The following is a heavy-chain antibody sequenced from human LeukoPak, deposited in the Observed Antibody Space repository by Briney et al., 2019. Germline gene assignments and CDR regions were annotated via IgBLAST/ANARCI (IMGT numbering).Heavy chain of an antibody. Sequence: GESLRLSCTASGFIFSDYVMIWVRQAPGKGLEWVSGITASGDRTYYGDSVKGRFTVSRDNSKNTVYLQMNSLRVDDTAVYYCARRDIVVMVSASDYWGQGTLVTVSS. CDR2: ITASGDRT. D-gene: IGHD2-15*01. J-gene: IGHJ4*02. CDR1: GFIFSDYV. CDR3: ARRDIVVMVSASDY. V-gene: IGHV3-23*01.